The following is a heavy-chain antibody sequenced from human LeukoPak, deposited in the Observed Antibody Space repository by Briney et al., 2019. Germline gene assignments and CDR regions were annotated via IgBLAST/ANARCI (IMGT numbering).Heavy chain of an antibody. J-gene: IGHJ4*02. CDR3: ANADPFRGVVSDY. V-gene: IGHV3-30*18. D-gene: IGHD2-15*01. CDR2: ISYDGSNK. Sequence: PGGSLRLSCAASGFTFSSYGMHWVRQAPGKGLEWVAVISYDGSNKCYADSVKGRFTISRDNSKNTLYLQMNSLRAEDTAVYYCANADPFRGVVSDYWGQGTLVTVSS. CDR1: GFTFSSYG.